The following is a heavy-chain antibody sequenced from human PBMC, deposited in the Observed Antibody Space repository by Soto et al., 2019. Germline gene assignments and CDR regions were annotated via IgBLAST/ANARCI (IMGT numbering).Heavy chain of an antibody. D-gene: IGHD6-13*01. J-gene: IGHJ6*02. CDR2: INPNSGGT. CDR1: GYTFTGYY. CDR3: ARGQHLGGSYYYYGLDV. V-gene: IGHV1-2*02. Sequence: QVQLVQSGAEVRKPGASVKVSCKASGYTFTGYYMHWVRQAPGQGLEWMGWINPNSGGTKYAQKFQGGVTMTSDTSISTGYMELSSLKSDDTALYYCARGQHLGGSYYYYGLDVWGQGTTVTVSS.